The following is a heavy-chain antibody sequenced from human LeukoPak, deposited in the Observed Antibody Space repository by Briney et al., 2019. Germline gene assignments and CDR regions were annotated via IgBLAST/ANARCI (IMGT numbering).Heavy chain of an antibody. D-gene: IGHD3-22*01. CDR2: IYYSGST. CDR3: ARGRRNHYYDSINNFDY. CDR1: GGSISSSRYY. J-gene: IGHJ4*02. V-gene: IGHV4-61*05. Sequence: SETLSLTCTVSGGSISSSRYYWGWIRQPPGKGLEWIGYIYYSGSTNYNPSLKSRVTISVDTSKNQFSLKLSSVTAADTAVYYCARGRRNHYYDSINNFDYWGQGTLVTVSS.